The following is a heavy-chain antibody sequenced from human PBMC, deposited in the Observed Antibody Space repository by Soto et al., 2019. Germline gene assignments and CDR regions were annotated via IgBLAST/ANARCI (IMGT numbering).Heavy chain of an antibody. CDR2: ISGSGGST. Sequence: EVQLLESGGGLVQPGGSLRLSCAASGFTFSSYAMSWVRQAPGKGLEWVSAISGSGGSTYYADSVKGRFTISRDNSKNTLYLQMNSLRAEDPAVYYCAKDGPYYDFWSGYYSGHYFDYWGQGTLVTVS. CDR3: AKDGPYYDFWSGYYSGHYFDY. V-gene: IGHV3-23*01. CDR1: GFTFSSYA. J-gene: IGHJ4*02. D-gene: IGHD3-3*01.